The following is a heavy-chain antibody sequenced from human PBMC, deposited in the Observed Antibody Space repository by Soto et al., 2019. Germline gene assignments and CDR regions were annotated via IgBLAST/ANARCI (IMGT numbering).Heavy chain of an antibody. CDR2: TYYGGST. CDR1: GGDVTSSRYY. Sequence: QLQLRESGPGLVRPSETLSLTCTVSGGDVTSSRYYWAWIRQPPGKGLEWIATTYYGGSTYYSASPMSRVTISIDTSKNQFSLKMTSVTAADTAVYFCAIKEPHNDFWSANYYFAYWGQGTLVTVSS. V-gene: IGHV4-39*01. J-gene: IGHJ4*02. CDR3: AIKEPHNDFWSANYYFAY. D-gene: IGHD3-3*01.